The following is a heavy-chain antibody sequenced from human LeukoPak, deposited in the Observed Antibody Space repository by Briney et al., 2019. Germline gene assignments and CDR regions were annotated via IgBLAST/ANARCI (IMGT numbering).Heavy chain of an antibody. D-gene: IGHD1-26*01. CDR1: GGSISRRNW. J-gene: IGHJ4*02. V-gene: IGHV4-4*02. CDR3: ARNGAGWYFDY. Sequence: SGTLSLTCAVSGGSISRRNWWSWVRQPPGKGLEWIGEIYQSGSTNYNPSLKSRVTISVDKSKNQFSLNLSSVTAADTAVYYCARNGAGWYFDYWGQGTLVTVSS. CDR2: IYQSGST.